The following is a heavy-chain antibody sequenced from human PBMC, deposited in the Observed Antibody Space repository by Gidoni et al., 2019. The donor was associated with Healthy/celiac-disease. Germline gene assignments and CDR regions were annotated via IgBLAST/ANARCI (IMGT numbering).Heavy chain of an antibody. Sequence: QVQLVQSGAEVKKPGASVKVSCKASGYTFTGYYMHWVRQDPGQGLEWMGWINPTSGGTNYAQKFQGWVTMTRDTSISPAYMELSRLRSDDTAVYYCARGGLLWFGELLSPSLYYYYYGMDVWGQGTTVTVSS. CDR2: INPTSGGT. CDR3: ARGGLLWFGELLSPSLYYYYYGMDV. J-gene: IGHJ6*02. D-gene: IGHD3-10*01. CDR1: GYTFTGYY. V-gene: IGHV1-2*04.